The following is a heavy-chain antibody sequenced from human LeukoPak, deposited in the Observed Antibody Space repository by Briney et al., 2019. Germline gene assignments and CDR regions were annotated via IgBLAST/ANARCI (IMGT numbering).Heavy chain of an antibody. Sequence: PSETLSLTCTVSGGSISSGSHYYNWIRQHPGKGLEWIGSIYYSGSTYYNPSLKSRVTISVDTSKNQFSLKLSSVTAADTAVYYCARHAVGRGVATILFLYYGPAVPFDYWGQGTLVTVSS. D-gene: IGHD5-24*01. CDR3: ARHAVGRGVATILFLYYGPAVPFDY. CDR1: GGSISSGSHY. V-gene: IGHV4-39*01. J-gene: IGHJ4*02. CDR2: IYYSGST.